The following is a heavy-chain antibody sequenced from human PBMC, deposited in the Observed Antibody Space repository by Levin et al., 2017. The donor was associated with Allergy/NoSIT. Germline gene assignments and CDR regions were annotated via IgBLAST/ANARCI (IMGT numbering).Heavy chain of an antibody. Sequence: PGESLKISCVASGVAFSSYSMNWVRQAPGKGLEWLSYISSSSSSIDYADSVKGRFTISRDNAKNSLFLQMNSLRDEDTAVYFCAGVKRNIRQAFGIWGQGTMVTVSS. CDR2: ISSSSSSI. V-gene: IGHV3-48*02. D-gene: IGHD2/OR15-2a*01. CDR3: AGVKRNIRQAFGI. CDR1: GVAFSSYS. J-gene: IGHJ3*02.